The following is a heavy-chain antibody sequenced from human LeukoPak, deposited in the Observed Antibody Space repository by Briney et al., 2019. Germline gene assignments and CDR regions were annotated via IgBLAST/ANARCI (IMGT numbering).Heavy chain of an antibody. V-gene: IGHV4-34*01. D-gene: IGHD3-16*02. J-gene: IGHJ3*02. CDR3: ARFYTRTHQHYDYVWGSYRPSSDAFDI. CDR1: GASFSGYY. CDR2: INHSGST. Sequence: SETLSLTCAVYGASFSGYYWSWIRQPPGKGLEWIGEINHSGSTNYNPSLKSRVTISVDTSKNQFSLKLSSVTAADTAVYYCARFYTRTHQHYDYVWGSYRPSSDAFDIWGQGTMVTVSS.